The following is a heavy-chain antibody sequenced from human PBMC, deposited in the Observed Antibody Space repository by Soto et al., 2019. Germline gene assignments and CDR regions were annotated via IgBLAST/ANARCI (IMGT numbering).Heavy chain of an antibody. V-gene: IGHV1-18*01. J-gene: IGHJ4*02. Sequence: ASVKVSCKASGYTFTSYGISWVRQAPGQGLEWMGWISAYNGNTNYAQKLQGRVTMTTDTSTSTAYMELRSLRSDDTAVYYCSLAPYCGGDCYWPYWGQGTLVTVSS. CDR1: GYTFTSYG. D-gene: IGHD2-21*01. CDR2: ISAYNGNT. CDR3: SLAPYCGGDCYWPY.